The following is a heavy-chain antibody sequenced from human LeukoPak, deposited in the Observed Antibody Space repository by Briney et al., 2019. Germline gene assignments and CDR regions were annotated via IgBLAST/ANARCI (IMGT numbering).Heavy chain of an antibody. CDR3: AKARDSSGSYYFDY. CDR2: ISWNSGSI. J-gene: IGHJ4*02. D-gene: IGHD6-19*01. Sequence: GGSLRLSCAPSGFTFDDYAMHWVRQAPGKGLELVSGISWNSGSIGYADSVKGRFTISRDNAKNSLYLQMNSLRAEDTALYYCAKARDSSGSYYFDYWGQGTLVTVSS. V-gene: IGHV3-9*01. CDR1: GFTFDDYA.